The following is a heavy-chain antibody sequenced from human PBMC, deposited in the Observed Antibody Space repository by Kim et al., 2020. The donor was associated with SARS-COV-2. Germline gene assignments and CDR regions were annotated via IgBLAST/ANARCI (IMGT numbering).Heavy chain of an antibody. Sequence: SETLSLTCTVSGGSISSYIWSWIRQPPGKRLEWIGYTHSSGSTKNNPSLESRVTMSLDTSGTQFSLILTSVTAADTALYSVTRGFLHDVGNIGYFDYWA. J-gene: IGHJ4*03. D-gene: IGHD2-15*01. CDR1: GGSISSYI. V-gene: IGHV4-59*01. CDR3: TRGFLHDVGNIGYFDY. CDR2: THSSGST.